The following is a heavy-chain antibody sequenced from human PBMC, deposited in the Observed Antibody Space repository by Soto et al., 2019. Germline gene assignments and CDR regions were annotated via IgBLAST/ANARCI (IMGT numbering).Heavy chain of an antibody. CDR1: GFSLSTTGVG. Sequence: QITLKESGPTLVKPTQTLTLTCTFSGFSLSTTGVGVGWVRQPTGKALEWLALIYWDDDRRYSPSLKSRLTITKDTSKNQVVLTMTNMDPVDTATYYCTHSIDTTMALDFWGQGTLVTVSS. D-gene: IGHD5-18*01. CDR2: IYWDDDR. CDR3: THSIDTTMALDF. V-gene: IGHV2-5*02. J-gene: IGHJ4*02.